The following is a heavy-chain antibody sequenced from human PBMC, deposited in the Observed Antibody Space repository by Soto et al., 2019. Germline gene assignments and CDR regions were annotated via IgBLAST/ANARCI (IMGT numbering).Heavy chain of an antibody. V-gene: IGHV4-30-4*01. D-gene: IGHD5-12*01. CDR3: ARGLDGYNY. J-gene: IGHJ4*02. CDR1: GGYISSGDYY. Sequence: SETLSLTCSVSGGYISSGDYYWSWIRQPPGKGLEWIGYIYFNGSSNYNPSLESRVTISVDTSKNQFSLNLNSVTAADTAIYYCARGLDGYNYLGQGTLVTVSS. CDR2: IYFNGSS.